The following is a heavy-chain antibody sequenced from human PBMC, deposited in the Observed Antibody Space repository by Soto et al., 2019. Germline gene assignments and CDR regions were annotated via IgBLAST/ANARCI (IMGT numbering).Heavy chain of an antibody. D-gene: IGHD3-22*01. CDR3: ARGYYDSSGYYLDY. CDR1: GFTFSSYD. V-gene: IGHV3-13*01. Sequence: EVQLVESGGGLVQPGGSLRLSRAASGFTFSSYDMHWVRQATGKGLEWVSAIGTAGDTYYPGSVKGRFTISRENAKNSLYLQMNSLRAGDTAVYYCARGYYDSSGYYLDYWGQGTLVTVSS. CDR2: IGTAGDT. J-gene: IGHJ4*02.